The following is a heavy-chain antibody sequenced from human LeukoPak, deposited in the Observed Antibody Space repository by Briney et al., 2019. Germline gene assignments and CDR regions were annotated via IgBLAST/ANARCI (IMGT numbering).Heavy chain of an antibody. J-gene: IGHJ4*02. CDR3: ARGPHWDPHFDY. CDR2: INPNSGGT. D-gene: IGHD7-27*01. V-gene: IGHV1-2*02. CDR1: GYPFSVYY. Sequence: ASVKVSCKASGYPFSVYYIHWLRQAPGQGLEWMGWINPNSGGTNSAQKFQGRVTMTRDTSISTAYMELTRLRSDDTAVYYCARGPHWDPHFDYWGQGTLVTVSS.